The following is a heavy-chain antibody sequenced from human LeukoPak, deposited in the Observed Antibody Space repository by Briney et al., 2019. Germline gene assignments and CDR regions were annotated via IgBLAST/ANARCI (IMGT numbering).Heavy chain of an antibody. CDR3: ARDTLPMTTVTAVDS. CDR2: IYYSGST. D-gene: IGHD4-17*01. Sequence: SETLSLTCAVSGGSISSSYNYWGWIRQPPGKGLEWIGNIYYSGSTYYNPSLKSRVTIPVDTSKNQFSLKLSSVTAADTAVYYCARDTLPMTTVTAVDSWGQGTLVTVSS. V-gene: IGHV4-39*07. J-gene: IGHJ4*02. CDR1: GGSISSSYNY.